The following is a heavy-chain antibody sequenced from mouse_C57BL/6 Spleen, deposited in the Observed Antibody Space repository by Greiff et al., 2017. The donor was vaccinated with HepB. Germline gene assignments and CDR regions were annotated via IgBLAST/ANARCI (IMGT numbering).Heavy chain of an antibody. CDR1: GYAFSSSW. CDR2: IYPGDGDT. Sequence: VKLVESGPELVKPGASVKISCKASGYAFSSSWMNWVKQRPGKGLEWIGRIYPGDGDTNYNGKFKGKATLTADKSSSTAYMQLSSLTSEDSAVYFCARGDYYGSRGNYFDYWGQGTTLTVSS. CDR3: ARGDYYGSRGNYFDY. D-gene: IGHD1-1*01. V-gene: IGHV1-82*01. J-gene: IGHJ2*01.